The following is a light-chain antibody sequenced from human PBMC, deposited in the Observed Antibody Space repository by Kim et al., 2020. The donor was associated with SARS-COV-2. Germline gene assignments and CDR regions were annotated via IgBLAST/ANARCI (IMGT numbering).Light chain of an antibody. J-gene: IGLJ2*01. V-gene: IGLV2-11*03. CDR3: CSYSAGYTHVT. CDR2: DYI. CDR1: TCDVCSYNY. Sequence: SFTISCAGETCDVCSYNYVCWYQQYPAKAPKLVIYDYIKQPPGGPDRFFVANSDNTASLTITVLQADDEAEYYYCSYSAGYTHVTFGGWTQLTVL.